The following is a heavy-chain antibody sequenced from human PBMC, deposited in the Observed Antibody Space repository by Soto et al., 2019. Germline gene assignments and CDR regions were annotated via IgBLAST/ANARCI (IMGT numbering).Heavy chain of an antibody. CDR2: IFSSDEE. CDR3: ARMVTGSSPWVYYFDY. D-gene: IGHD1-26*01. J-gene: IGHJ4*02. Sequence: QVTLKESGPVLVRPTETLTLTCTVSGISLSDARMIVSWIRQPPGKALEWLAHIFSSDEESYSTSLRTRLTISKDTSKSQVVLTLTNMDPVDTATYYCARMVTGSSPWVYYFDYWGQGTLVTVSS. V-gene: IGHV2-26*01. CDR1: GISLSDARMI.